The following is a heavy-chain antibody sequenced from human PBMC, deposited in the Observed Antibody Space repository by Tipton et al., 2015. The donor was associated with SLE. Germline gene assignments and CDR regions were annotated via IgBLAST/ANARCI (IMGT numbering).Heavy chain of an antibody. CDR3: ARVGETGNALDI. CDR2: INHSGST. D-gene: IGHD1-14*01. V-gene: IGHV4-34*01. J-gene: IGHJ3*02. CDR1: GGSFSGYY. Sequence: GLVKPSETLSLTCAVYGGSFSGYYWSWIRQPPGKGLEWTGEINHSGSTNYNPSLKSRVTISIDTSRNQFSLKLSSVTAADTAVYYCARVGETGNALDIWGQGTMVTVSS.